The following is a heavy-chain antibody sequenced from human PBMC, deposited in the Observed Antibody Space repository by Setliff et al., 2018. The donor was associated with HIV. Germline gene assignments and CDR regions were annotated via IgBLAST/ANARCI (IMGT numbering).Heavy chain of an antibody. J-gene: IGHJ4*02. CDR1: GFTFSGNP. Sequence: GGSLRLSCAASGFTFSGNPMHWVRQGPGRGLEWVASLLNGGSNEQYANSVKGRFTISRDNAENTLYLQMNSLRTEDTAVYYCSKVAYSGYDWGADYFDYWGQGTLVTVSS. D-gene: IGHD5-12*01. V-gene: IGHV3-30*04. CDR3: SKVAYSGYDWGADYFDY. CDR2: LLNGGSNE.